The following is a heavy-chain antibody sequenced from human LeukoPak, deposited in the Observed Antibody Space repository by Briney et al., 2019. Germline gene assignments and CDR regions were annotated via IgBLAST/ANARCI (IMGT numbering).Heavy chain of an antibody. V-gene: IGHV4-4*07. CDR2: IYTSGST. CDR3: ARGGYYYGSGSYYPFDY. J-gene: IGHJ4*02. CDR1: GGSISSYY. D-gene: IGHD3-10*01. Sequence: SETLSLTCTVSGGSISSYYWSWIRQPAGKGLEWIGRIYTSGSTNYNPSLKSRVTMSVDTSKNQFSLKLSSVTAADTAVYYCARGGYYYGSGSYYPFDYWGQGTLVTVSS.